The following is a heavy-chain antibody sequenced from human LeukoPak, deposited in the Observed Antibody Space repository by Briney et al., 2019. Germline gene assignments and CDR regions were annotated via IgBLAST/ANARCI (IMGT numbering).Heavy chain of an antibody. Sequence: GGSLRLSCAASGFTFSSYWMHWVRQAPGKGLVWVSRINSDGSSTSYADSVKGRLTLSRATAKTPLYLKMNSLRAAAPAVYSCASHFSESAIVVPAARAYWGQGTLVTVSS. CDR3: ASHFSESAIVVPAARAY. J-gene: IGHJ4*02. CDR1: GFTFSSYW. CDR2: INSDGSST. D-gene: IGHD2-2*01. V-gene: IGHV3-74*01.